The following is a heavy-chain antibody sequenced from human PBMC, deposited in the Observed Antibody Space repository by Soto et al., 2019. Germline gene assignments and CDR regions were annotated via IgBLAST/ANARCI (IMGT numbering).Heavy chain of an antibody. D-gene: IGHD1-1*01. J-gene: IGHJ5*02. V-gene: IGHV1-69*12. CDR2: IIPIFGTA. CDR1: GGTFSSYA. Sequence: QVQLVQSGAEVKKPGSSVKVSCKASGGTFSSYAISWVRQAPGQGLEWMGGIIPIFGTANYAQKFQGRVTITADEPTSTAYMELSSLRSEDTAVYYCARGNWNENYNWSTPGAREPWSPSPQ. CDR3: ARGNWNENYNWSTP.